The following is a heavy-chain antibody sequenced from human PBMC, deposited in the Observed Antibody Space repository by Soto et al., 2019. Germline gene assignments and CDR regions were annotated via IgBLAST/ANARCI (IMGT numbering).Heavy chain of an antibody. D-gene: IGHD6-13*01. V-gene: IGHV3-7*01. Sequence: EVQVVESGGGLVQPGGSLRLSCAASGFTLSTYWMNWVRQAPGKGLEWVANIKQDGSEKYYVDSVKGRFTVSRDNAKNSLYLQMNSLRTEDTAVYYCGTADRVTAAGGTVQWGQGTLVTVSS. CDR1: GFTLSTYW. J-gene: IGHJ4*02. CDR3: GTADRVTAAGGTVQ. CDR2: IKQDGSEK.